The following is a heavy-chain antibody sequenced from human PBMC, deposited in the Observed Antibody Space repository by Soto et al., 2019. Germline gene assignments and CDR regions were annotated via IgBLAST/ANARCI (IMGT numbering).Heavy chain of an antibody. CDR1: GFTVSTNY. V-gene: IGHV3-53*01. CDR2: IYNVGST. D-gene: IGHD2-2*01. J-gene: IGHJ6*02. Sequence: VQLLESGGGLIQPGGSLRLSCAASGFTVSTNYMNWVRQAPGKGLERAPIIYNVGSTYYADSVRGRFTISKDNSKNTLYLQRNNLRVEDTAVYYCARDSQGVPAVTPGYHYFGMDVWGQGTKVTVSS. CDR3: ARDSQGVPAVTPGYHYFGMDV.